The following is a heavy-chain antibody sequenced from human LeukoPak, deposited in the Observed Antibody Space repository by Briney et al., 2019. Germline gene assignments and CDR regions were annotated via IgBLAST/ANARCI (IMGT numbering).Heavy chain of an antibody. CDR2: IKQDGSEK. V-gene: IGHV3-7*01. J-gene: IGHJ4*02. CDR3: ARDKIVGATNFDH. CDR1: GFTYSSYW. D-gene: IGHD1-26*01. Sequence: GGSLRLSCEASGFTYSSYWMSWVRQAPGKGPEWVANIKQDGSEKYYVDSVKGRFTISRDNAKNSLYLQMNSLRVEDTAVYYCARDKIVGATNFDHWGQGTLVTVSS.